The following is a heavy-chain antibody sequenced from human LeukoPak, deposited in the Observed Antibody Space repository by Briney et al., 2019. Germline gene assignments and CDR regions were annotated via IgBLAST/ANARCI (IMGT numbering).Heavy chain of an antibody. CDR3: ARLGRITMVRGVPHYYYYYMDV. CDR2: IYTSGST. Sequence: SETLSLTCTVSGGSISSYYWSWIRQPAGKGLGWIGRIYTSGSTNYNPSLKSRVTISVDTSKNQFSLKLSSVTAADTAVYYCARLGRITMVRGVPHYYYYYMDVWGKGTTVTISS. V-gene: IGHV4-4*07. CDR1: GGSISSYY. J-gene: IGHJ6*03. D-gene: IGHD3-10*01.